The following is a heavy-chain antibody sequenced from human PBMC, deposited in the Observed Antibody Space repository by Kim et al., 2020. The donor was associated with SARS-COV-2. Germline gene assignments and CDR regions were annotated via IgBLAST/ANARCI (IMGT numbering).Heavy chain of an antibody. CDR3: GDYHRPGRHFTY. CDR1: GFAFSSYG. CDR2: FSSDDIT. D-gene: IGHD3-10*01. J-gene: IGHJ4*02. Sequence: GGSLRLTCAASGFAFSSYGMTWVRQAPGKGLEWVSSFSSDDITYYADSVKGRFTISRDNSKNMLYLQMNSLRAEDTAVYYCGDYHRPGRHFTYWGQGT. V-gene: IGHV3-23*01.